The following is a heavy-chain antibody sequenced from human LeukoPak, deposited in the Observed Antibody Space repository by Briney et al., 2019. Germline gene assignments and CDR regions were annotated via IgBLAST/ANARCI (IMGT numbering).Heavy chain of an antibody. V-gene: IGHV1-3*02. D-gene: IGHD6-19*01. J-gene: IGHJ4*02. CDR2: SNAGNGNT. Sequence: ASVKVSCKASGYTFTSYAMHWVRQAPGQRLEWMGWSNAGNGNTKFSQEFQGRVTITRDTSASTAYMELSSLRSGDMAVYYCARVGDGSGWYSLEYWGQGTLVTVSS. CDR3: ARVGDGSGWYSLEY. CDR1: GYTFTSYA.